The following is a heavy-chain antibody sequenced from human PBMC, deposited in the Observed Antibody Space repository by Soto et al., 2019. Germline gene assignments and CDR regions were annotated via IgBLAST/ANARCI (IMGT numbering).Heavy chain of an antibody. CDR1: GFTFSNAW. CDR3: STEGGNY. J-gene: IGHJ4*02. CDR2: IKSKTDGETA. V-gene: IGHV3-15*01. D-gene: IGHD3-16*01. Sequence: EVQLVESGGGLVKPGGSLRLSCAASGFTFSNAWMSWVRQAPGKGLEWVGRIKSKTDGETADYAAPVKGRFTISRDDSKDTLYLQLNSLKTEDTAVHYCSTEGGNYWGQGTLVTVSS.